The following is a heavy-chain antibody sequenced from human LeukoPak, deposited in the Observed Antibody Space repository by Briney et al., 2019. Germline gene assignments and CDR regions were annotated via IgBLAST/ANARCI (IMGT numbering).Heavy chain of an antibody. CDR3: ARSAAVAGTYPPVDY. J-gene: IGHJ4*02. D-gene: IGHD6-19*01. CDR2: ISAYNGNT. CDR1: GYTFTSYG. V-gene: IGHV1-18*01. Sequence: ASVKVSCKASGYTFTSYGISWVRQAPGQGLEWMGWISAYNGNTNYAQKLQGRVTMTTDTSTSTAYMELRSLRSDDTAVYYCARSAAVAGTYPPVDYWGQGTLATVSS.